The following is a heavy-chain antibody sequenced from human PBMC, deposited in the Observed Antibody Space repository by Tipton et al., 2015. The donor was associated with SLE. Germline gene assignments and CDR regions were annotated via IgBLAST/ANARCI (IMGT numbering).Heavy chain of an antibody. CDR3: ARVRSWEIDY. CDR2: INHSGIT. D-gene: IGHD1-26*01. J-gene: IGHJ4*02. CDR1: GGSFSGYY. Sequence: GSLRLTCAVYGGSFSGYYWSWIRQPPGKGLEWIGEINHSGITNYNPSLKSRVTISVDTSKNQFSMKLSSVTAADTAGYYWARVRSWEIDYWCQGTLVPVSP. V-gene: IGHV4-34*01.